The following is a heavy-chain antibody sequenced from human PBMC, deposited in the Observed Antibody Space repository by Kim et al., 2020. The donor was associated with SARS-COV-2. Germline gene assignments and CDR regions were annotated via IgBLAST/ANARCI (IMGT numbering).Heavy chain of an antibody. V-gene: IGHV3-33*06. CDR3: AKDPRNYGSGSYYMD. Sequence: GGSLRLSCAASGFTFSSYGMHWVRQAPGKGLEWVAVIWYDGSNKYYADSVKGRFTISRDNSKNTLYLQMNSLRAEDTAVYYCAKDPRNYGSGSYYMDWGQGTLVTVSS. CDR2: IWYDGSNK. J-gene: IGHJ4*02. D-gene: IGHD3-10*01. CDR1: GFTFSSYG.